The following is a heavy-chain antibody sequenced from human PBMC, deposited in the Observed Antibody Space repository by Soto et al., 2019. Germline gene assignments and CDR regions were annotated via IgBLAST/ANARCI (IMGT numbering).Heavy chain of an antibody. CDR1: GFTFSSYA. CDR2: ISGSAGIT. Sequence: EVQLLESGGGLVQPGGSLRLSCKASGFTFSSYAMSWVRQPPGKGLEWVSSISGSAGITYYADSVKGRFTISRDDSKNILHLQTNSLRAEDTAVYYCAKSTGGNSEYFQHWGQGTLVTVSS. D-gene: IGHD3-16*01. J-gene: IGHJ1*01. V-gene: IGHV3-23*01. CDR3: AKSTGGNSEYFQH.